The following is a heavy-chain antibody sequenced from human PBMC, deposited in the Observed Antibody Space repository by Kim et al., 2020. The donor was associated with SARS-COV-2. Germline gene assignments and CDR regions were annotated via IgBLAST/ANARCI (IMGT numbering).Heavy chain of an antibody. V-gene: IGHV3-23*01. J-gene: IGHJ3*02. Sequence: GGSLRLSCAASGFTFSSYAMSWVRQAPGKGLEWVSAISGSGGSTYYADSVKGRFTISRDNSKNTLYLQMNSLRAEDTAVYYCAKVSGSGFILRHAFDIWGQGTMVTVSS. CDR3: AKVSGSGFILRHAFDI. CDR2: ISGSGGST. D-gene: IGHD3-10*01. CDR1: GFTFSSYA.